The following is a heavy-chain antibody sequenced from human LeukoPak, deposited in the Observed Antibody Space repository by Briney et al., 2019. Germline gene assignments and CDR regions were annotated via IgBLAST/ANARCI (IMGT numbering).Heavy chain of an antibody. CDR1: GGSFSGYF. D-gene: IGHD2-15*01. CDR2: INHSGST. Sequence: SETLSLTCAVYGGSFSGYFWSWIRQPPGKGLEWIGEINHSGSTNYNPSLKSRVTISVDTSKNQFSLKLSSVTAADTAVYYCARASAVVAASFSGYYYMDVWGKGTTVTVSS. CDR3: ARASAVVAASFSGYYYMDV. V-gene: IGHV4-34*01. J-gene: IGHJ6*03.